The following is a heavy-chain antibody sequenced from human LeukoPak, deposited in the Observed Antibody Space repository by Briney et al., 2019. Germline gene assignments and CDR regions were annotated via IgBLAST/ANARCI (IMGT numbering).Heavy chain of an antibody. J-gene: IGHJ4*02. CDR3: ARESVTMVREPTDY. Sequence: GASVKVSCKASGYTFTGYYMHWVRQAPGQGLEWMGWINPNSGGTNYAQKFQGRVTMTRDTSISTAYMELSRLRSDDTAVYYCARESVTMVREPTDYWGQGTLVTVSS. CDR2: INPNSGGT. V-gene: IGHV1-2*02. D-gene: IGHD3-10*01. CDR1: GYTFTGYY.